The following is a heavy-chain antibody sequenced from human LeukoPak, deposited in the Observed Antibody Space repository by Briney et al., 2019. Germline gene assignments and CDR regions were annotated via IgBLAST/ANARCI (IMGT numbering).Heavy chain of an antibody. V-gene: IGHV1-18*01. CDR3: ARDMAVAGWGYFDY. Sequence: ASVKVSCKASGYTFTSYGISWVRQAPGQGLEWMGWISAYNGNTNYAQKLQGRVTMTTDTSTSTAYMELRSLRSDDTAVYYCARDMAVAGWGYFDYWGQGTLVTVSS. CDR1: GYTFTSYG. CDR2: ISAYNGNT. D-gene: IGHD6-19*01. J-gene: IGHJ4*02.